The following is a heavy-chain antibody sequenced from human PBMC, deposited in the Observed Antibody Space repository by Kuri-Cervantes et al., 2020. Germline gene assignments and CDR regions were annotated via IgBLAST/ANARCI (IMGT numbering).Heavy chain of an antibody. D-gene: IGHD3-22*01. CDR3: ARLVYYDSSGYFQARYYFDY. V-gene: IGHV4-39*01. Sequence: ESLKISCTVSGGSISSSSYYWGWIRQPPGKGLEWIGEINHSGSTNYNPSLKSRVTISVDTSKNQFSLKLSSVTAADTAVYYCARLVYYDSSGYFQARYYFDYWGQGTLVTVSS. CDR2: INHSGST. CDR1: GGSISSSSYY. J-gene: IGHJ4*02.